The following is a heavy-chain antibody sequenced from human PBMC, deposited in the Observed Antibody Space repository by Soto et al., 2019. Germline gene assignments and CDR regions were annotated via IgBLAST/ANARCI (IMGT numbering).Heavy chain of an antibody. CDR1: GFTFSYYW. Sequence: PGGSLRLSCAASGFTFSYYWMHWVRQAPGQGLVWVSRINSDGSRTTYADSVKGRFTISRDNAKNMLHLQMNSLRAEDTAVYYCAYSSTPFDYWGQGTLVTVSS. CDR3: AYSSTPFDY. V-gene: IGHV3-74*01. D-gene: IGHD6-13*01. CDR2: INSDGSRT. J-gene: IGHJ4*02.